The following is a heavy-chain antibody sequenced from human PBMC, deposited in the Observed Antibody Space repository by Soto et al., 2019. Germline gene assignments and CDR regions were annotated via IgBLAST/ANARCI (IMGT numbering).Heavy chain of an antibody. Sequence: QLQVQESGPGLVKPSETLSLTCTVSGVSIDSSRYYWGWIRQPPGKGLEWIGNIHYSGTAYYNPSLKSRFIISVNTSQNQFSLRLNSVTAADTAVYYCARPYESGGFYYGFGYWGQGPPLTVSS. V-gene: IGHV4-39*01. CDR2: IHYSGTA. CDR3: ARPYESGGFYYGFGY. J-gene: IGHJ4*02. D-gene: IGHD3-22*01. CDR1: GVSIDSSRYY.